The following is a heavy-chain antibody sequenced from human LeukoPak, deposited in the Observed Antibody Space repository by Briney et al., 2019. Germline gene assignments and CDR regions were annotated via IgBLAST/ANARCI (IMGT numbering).Heavy chain of an antibody. CDR3: ARGAATNLWPSDY. Sequence: GGSLRLSCAASGFTFSSYEMNWVRQAPGKGLEWVSYISSSGSTIYYADSVKGRFHISRDNAKNSLYLQMNSLRAEDTAIYYCARGAATNLWPSDYWGQGTLVTVSS. CDR1: GFTFSSYE. J-gene: IGHJ4*02. D-gene: IGHD3-10*01. CDR2: ISSSGSTI. V-gene: IGHV3-48*03.